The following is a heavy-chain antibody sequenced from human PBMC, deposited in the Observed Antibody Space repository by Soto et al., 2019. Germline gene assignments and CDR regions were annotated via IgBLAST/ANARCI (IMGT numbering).Heavy chain of an antibody. CDR2: IYYSGST. CDR1: GGSISSSSYY. Sequence: QLQLQESGPGLVKPSETLSLTCTVSGGSISSSSYYWGWIRQPPGKGLEWIGSIYYSGSTYYNPSLKSRVTISVDTSKNQFSLKLSSVTAADTAVYYCARHGLGIVVVPAADYWGQGTLVTVSS. V-gene: IGHV4-39*01. CDR3: ARHGLGIVVVPAADY. D-gene: IGHD2-2*01. J-gene: IGHJ4*02.